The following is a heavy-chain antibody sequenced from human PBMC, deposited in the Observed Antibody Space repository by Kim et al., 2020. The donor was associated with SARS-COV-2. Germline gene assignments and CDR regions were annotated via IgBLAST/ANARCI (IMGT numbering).Heavy chain of an antibody. D-gene: IGHD5-12*01. V-gene: IGHV5-51*01. CDR1: GYSFTNYW. J-gene: IGHJ6*02. CDR3: ARQLYSGYGGYYYYGMDV. CDR2: IYPGDSDT. Sequence: GESLKISCKGSGYSFTNYWIGWVRQMPGKGLEWMGIIYPGDSDTRYSPSFQGQVTISADKSISTAYLQWSSLKASDTAMYYCARQLYSGYGGYYYYGMDVWGQGTPVTVSS.